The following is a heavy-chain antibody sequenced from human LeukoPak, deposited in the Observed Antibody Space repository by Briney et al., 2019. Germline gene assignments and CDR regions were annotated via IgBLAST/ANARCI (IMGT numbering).Heavy chain of an antibody. CDR3: ARDGGRYYDSSGYYRLVGGDY. CDR2: ISYDGSNK. D-gene: IGHD3-22*01. V-gene: IGHV3-30*03. CDR1: GFTFSSYG. Sequence: PGGSLRLTCAASGFTFSSYGMHWVRQAPGKGLEWVAVISYDGSNKYYADSVKGRFTISRDNSKNTLYLQMNSLRAEDTAVYYCARDGGRYYDSSGYYRLVGGDYWGQGTLVTVSS. J-gene: IGHJ4*02.